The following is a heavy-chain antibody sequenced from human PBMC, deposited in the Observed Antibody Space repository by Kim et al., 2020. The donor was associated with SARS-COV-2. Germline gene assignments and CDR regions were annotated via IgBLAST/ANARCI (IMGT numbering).Heavy chain of an antibody. D-gene: IGHD6-13*01. CDR3: ARTARKWYSSSWYRGGYF. CDR1: GGSISSYY. Sequence: SETLSLTCSVSGGSISSYYWSWIRQPPGKGLEWIGYIYYSGSTNYNPSLKSRVTISVDTSKNQFSLKLSSVTAADTAAYYCARTARKWYSSSWYRGGYF. CDR2: IYYSGST. V-gene: IGHV4-59*13. J-gene: IGHJ4*01.